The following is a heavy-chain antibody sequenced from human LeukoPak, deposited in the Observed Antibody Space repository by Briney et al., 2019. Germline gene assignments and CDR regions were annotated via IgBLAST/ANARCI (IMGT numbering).Heavy chain of an antibody. J-gene: IGHJ4*02. CDR1: GGSISSYY. D-gene: IGHD3-22*01. Sequence: PSETLSLTCTVSGGSISSYYWSWIRQPAGKGLEWIGRIYTSGSTNYNPSLKSRVTMSVDTSKNQFSLKLSSVTAADTAVYYCARSQTTQTSSGYYYSDYWGQGTLVTVSS. CDR3: ARSQTTQTSSGYYYSDY. V-gene: IGHV4-4*07. CDR2: IYTSGST.